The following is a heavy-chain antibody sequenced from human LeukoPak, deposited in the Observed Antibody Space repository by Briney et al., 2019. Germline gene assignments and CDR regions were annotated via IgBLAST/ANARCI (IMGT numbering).Heavy chain of an antibody. V-gene: IGHV3-23*01. Sequence: GGSLRLSCAASGFTFSSYAMSWVRQAPGKGLELVSGISGSGGTTYYADSVKGRFTTSRDNSKNTLYLQLNSLRAEDTAIYYFAKDLTYYYDSTGYYFDYWGQGTLVTVSS. CDR2: ISGSGGTT. D-gene: IGHD3-22*01. CDR1: GFTFSSYA. J-gene: IGHJ4*02. CDR3: AKDLTYYYDSTGYYFDY.